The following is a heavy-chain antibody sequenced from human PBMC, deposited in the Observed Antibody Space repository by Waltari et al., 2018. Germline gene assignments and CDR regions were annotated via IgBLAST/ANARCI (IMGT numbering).Heavy chain of an antibody. J-gene: IGHJ4*02. CDR3: ARDGLGASTIQITDY. V-gene: IGHV3-48*03. Sequence: EVQLVESGGGLVQPGGSLRLSCAASGFTFSSYELNWVRQAPGKGLEWVSYISSSGSTIYYADSVKGRFTISRDNAKKSLYRQMNSLRAEEKAVYYGARDGLGASTIQITDYWGQGTLVTVSS. CDR2: ISSSGSTI. D-gene: IGHD5-12*01. CDR1: GFTFSSYE.